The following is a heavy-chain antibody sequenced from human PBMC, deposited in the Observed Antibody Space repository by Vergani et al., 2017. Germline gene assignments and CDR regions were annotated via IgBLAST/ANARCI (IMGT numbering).Heavy chain of an antibody. D-gene: IGHD6-13*01. V-gene: IGHV4-61*02. CDR2: IFSSGTT. CDR3: ARERSGLAAAGNSVWFDP. CDR1: GGSVRTSIGYY. J-gene: IGHJ5*02. Sequence: QVHLQESGPGLVKPSQTLSLSCTVSGGSVRTSIGYYWTWIRQPAGKTLEWIGEIFSSGTTNYNPSFKNRVTMSVDTSKNQFSLKLNSVTAADTAVYYCARERSGLAAAGNSVWFDPWGQGTLVTVSS.